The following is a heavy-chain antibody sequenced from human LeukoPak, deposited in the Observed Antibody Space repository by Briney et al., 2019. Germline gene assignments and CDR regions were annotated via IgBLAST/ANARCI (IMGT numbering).Heavy chain of an antibody. CDR2: ISHRSSTI. V-gene: IGHV3-48*04. CDR3: ARDSSGWYYIDY. CDR1: GFTFSTYS. Sequence: PGGALLLSCAASGFTFSTYSMNWGRPAPGKGRGGVSYISHRSSTIYYADSVKRRFTISRDNAKDSLYLQMNILRAEDTAVYYCARDSSGWYYIDYWGQGTLVTVSS. J-gene: IGHJ4*02. D-gene: IGHD6-19*01.